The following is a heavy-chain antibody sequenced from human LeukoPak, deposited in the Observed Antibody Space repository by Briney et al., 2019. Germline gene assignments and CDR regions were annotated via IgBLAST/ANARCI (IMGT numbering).Heavy chain of an antibody. Sequence: SVKVSCKASGGTFSSYAISWVRQAPGQGLEWMGGIIPIFGTANYAQKFQGRVTITTDESTSTAYMELSSLRSEDTAVYYCARSITMIAPIDYWGQGTPVTVSS. CDR3: ARSITMIAPIDY. CDR1: GGTFSSYA. J-gene: IGHJ4*02. CDR2: IIPIFGTA. V-gene: IGHV1-69*05. D-gene: IGHD3-22*01.